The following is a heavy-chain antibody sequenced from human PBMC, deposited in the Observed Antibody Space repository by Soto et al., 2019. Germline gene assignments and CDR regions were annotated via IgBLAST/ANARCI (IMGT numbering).Heavy chain of an antibody. CDR1: GGTFSSYT. V-gene: IGHV1-69*02. D-gene: IGHD4-17*01. CDR3: AAERRRHYGDYGRRLRYYYYYMDV. CDR2: IIPILGIA. Sequence: QVQLVQSGAEVKKPGSSVKVSCKASGGTFSSYTISWVRQAPGQGLEWMGRIIPILGIANYAQKFQGRVTITADKSTRTAYKEESSLISADTTVDYYAAERRRHYGDYGRRLRYYYYYMDVWGKGTTVTVSS. J-gene: IGHJ6*03.